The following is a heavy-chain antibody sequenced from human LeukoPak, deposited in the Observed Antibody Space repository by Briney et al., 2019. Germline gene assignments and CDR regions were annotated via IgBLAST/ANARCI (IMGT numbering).Heavy chain of an antibody. CDR3: ARYAGEYYDILTGYYIAQYYFDY. Sequence: ASVKVSCKASGYTFTSYAMNWVRQAPGQGLEWMGWINTNTGNPTYAQGFTGRFVFSLDTSVSTAYLQISSLKAEDTAVYYCARYAGEYYDILTGYYIAQYYFDYWGQGTLVTVSS. J-gene: IGHJ4*02. CDR1: GYTFTSYA. D-gene: IGHD3-9*01. CDR2: INTNTGNP. V-gene: IGHV7-4-1*02.